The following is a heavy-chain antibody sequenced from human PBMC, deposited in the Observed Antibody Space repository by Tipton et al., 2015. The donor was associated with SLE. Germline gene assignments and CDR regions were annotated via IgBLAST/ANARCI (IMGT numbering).Heavy chain of an antibody. CDR3: ARAPIAARVSDAFDI. CDR1: GDSISSSY. D-gene: IGHD6-6*01. Sequence: TLSLTCTVSGDSISSSYWSWIRQPAGKGLEWIGRFYTSGSTDYNPSLKSRVAMSVDTSKNHFSLKLNSMTAADAAVYYCARAPIAARVSDAFDIWGQGTVVTVSS. J-gene: IGHJ3*02. V-gene: IGHV4-4*07. CDR2: FYTSGST.